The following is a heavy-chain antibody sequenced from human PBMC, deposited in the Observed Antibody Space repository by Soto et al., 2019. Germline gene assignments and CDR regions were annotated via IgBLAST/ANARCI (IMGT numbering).Heavy chain of an antibody. J-gene: IGHJ4*02. CDR2: IYNSGRT. D-gene: IGHD1-26*01. CDR1: GGSVSSDYW. Sequence: QVQLQESGPGVVKPSGTLSLTCAVSGGSVSSDYWWSWVRLPSGKGLEWIGEIYNSGRTNYNPSLKGRVTISIDKSKNQLSLILNSVTAADTAVYYCARDRPSYGRNFDYWGQGTLVTVSS. V-gene: IGHV4-4*02. CDR3: ARDRPSYGRNFDY.